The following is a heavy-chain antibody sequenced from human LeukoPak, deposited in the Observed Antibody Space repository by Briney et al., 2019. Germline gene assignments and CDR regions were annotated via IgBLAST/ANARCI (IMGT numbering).Heavy chain of an antibody. J-gene: IGHJ3*02. V-gene: IGHV1-24*01. CDR1: GYTLTELS. CDR3: ARVSGGVNAFDI. CDR2: FDPEDGET. Sequence: ASVKVSCKVSGYTLTELSMHWVRQAPGKGLEWMGGFDPEDGETIYAQKFQGRVTMTRDTSTTTVYMELSSLRSEDTAVYYCARVSGGVNAFDIWGQGTMVTVSS. D-gene: IGHD3-16*01.